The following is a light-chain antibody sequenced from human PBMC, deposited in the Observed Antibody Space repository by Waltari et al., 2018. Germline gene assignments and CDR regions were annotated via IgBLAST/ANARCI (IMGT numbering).Light chain of an antibody. Sequence: QLVLTQSPSASASLGASVKLTCTLSSRHSSNATAWHQQQPDTGPRYLMKVNSDGSHSKGDKIPDRFSGSSSGAEHYLPISSLQSEDEADYYCQTGGHGTWVFGGGTKLTVL. CDR2: VNSDGSH. V-gene: IGLV4-69*01. CDR1: SRHSSNA. J-gene: IGLJ3*02. CDR3: QTGGHGTWV.